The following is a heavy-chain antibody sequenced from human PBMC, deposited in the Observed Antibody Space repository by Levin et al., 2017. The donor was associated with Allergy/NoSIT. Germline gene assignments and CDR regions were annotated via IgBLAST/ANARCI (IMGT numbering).Heavy chain of an antibody. J-gene: IGHJ3*02. CDR3: ARDDGRYSSSWYCGDAFDI. Sequence: GGSLRLSCAASGFTFSSYSMNWVRQAPGKGLEWVSYISSSSSTIYYADSVKGRFTISRDNAKNSLYLQMNSLRAEDTAVYYCARDDGRYSSSWYCGDAFDIWGQGTMVTVSS. V-gene: IGHV3-48*01. D-gene: IGHD6-13*01. CDR2: ISSSSSTI. CDR1: GFTFSSYS.